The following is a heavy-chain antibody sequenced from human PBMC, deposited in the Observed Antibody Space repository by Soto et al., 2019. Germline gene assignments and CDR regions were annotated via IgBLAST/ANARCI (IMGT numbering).Heavy chain of an antibody. J-gene: IGHJ5*02. CDR1: GDSISSGTYY. CDR2: INYSGTS. Sequence: QVQLQESGPGLVKPSQTLSLACTATGDSISSGTYYWSCIRQHPGKGLEWIGDINYSGTSSYNPSLTSRLTISVDTSKNQFPLKLGAVTAADTAVYYCARAPNTSWFDPWGQGTLVTVSS. D-gene: IGHD1-1*01. V-gene: IGHV4-31*03. CDR3: ARAPNTSWFDP.